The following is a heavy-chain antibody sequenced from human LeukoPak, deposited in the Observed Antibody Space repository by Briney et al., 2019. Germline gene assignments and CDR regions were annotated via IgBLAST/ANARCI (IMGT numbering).Heavy chain of an antibody. V-gene: IGHV1-46*01. CDR2: INPSGGST. J-gene: IGHJ5*02. CDR3: ARVLDIVVVPAADAYNWFDP. Sequence: ASVKVSCKASGYTFTSYGISWVRQAPGQGLEWMGIINPSGGSTSYAQKFQGRVTMTRDTSTSTVYMELSSLRSEDTAVYYCARVLDIVVVPAADAYNWFDPWGQGTLVTVSS. CDR1: GYTFTSYG. D-gene: IGHD2-2*01.